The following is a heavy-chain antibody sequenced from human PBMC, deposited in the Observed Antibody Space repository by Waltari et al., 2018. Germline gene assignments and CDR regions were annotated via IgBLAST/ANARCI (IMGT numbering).Heavy chain of an antibody. V-gene: IGHV1-69*05. Sequence: QVQLVQSGAEVKKPGSSVTVSCKASGGTFSSYAIHWVRQAPGQGLEWMGGISPSFGTANYAQKFQGRVTITTDESTSTAYMELSSRRSEDTAVYYCARERGRDLRYFDYWGQGTLVTVSS. J-gene: IGHJ4*02. CDR3: ARERGRDLRYFDY. D-gene: IGHD3-10*01. CDR2: ISPSFGTA. CDR1: GGTFSSYA.